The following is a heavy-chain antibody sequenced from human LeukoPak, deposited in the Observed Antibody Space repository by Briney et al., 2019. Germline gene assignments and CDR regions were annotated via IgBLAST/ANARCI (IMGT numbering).Heavy chain of an antibody. J-gene: IGHJ4*02. CDR2: INPNSGGT. Sequence: ASVKVSCKASGYTFTGYYMHWVRQAPGQGLEWMGWINPNSGGTNYAQKFQGRVTMTRDTSIGTAYMELSRLRSDDTAVYYCARGRRGSAAPFDYWGQGTLVTVSS. CDR1: GYTFTGYY. D-gene: IGHD6-13*01. V-gene: IGHV1-2*02. CDR3: ARGRRGSAAPFDY.